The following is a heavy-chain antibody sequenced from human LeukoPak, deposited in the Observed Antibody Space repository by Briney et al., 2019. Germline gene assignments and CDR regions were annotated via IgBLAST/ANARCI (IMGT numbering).Heavy chain of an antibody. CDR3: ATDSYGMDV. CDR1: GITFSTSG. J-gene: IGHJ6*02. CDR2: ISGGENTI. V-gene: IGHV3-48*02. D-gene: IGHD2-8*02. Sequence: GGSLRLSCVASGITFSTSGMNWVRQAPGKGLEWVSFISGGENTITYADSVKGRFTICKDNAKNSLFLQMNSLRDEETAVYYCATDSYGMDVWGQGTTVTVSS.